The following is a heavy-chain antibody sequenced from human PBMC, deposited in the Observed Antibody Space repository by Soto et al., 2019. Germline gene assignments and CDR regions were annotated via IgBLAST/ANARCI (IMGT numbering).Heavy chain of an antibody. CDR3: AKNSQSSGYYQNDY. D-gene: IGHD3-22*01. J-gene: IGHJ4*02. Sequence: GGSLRLSCAASGFTFSSYAMTWVRQAPGKGLEWVSVISGSGGTTYYADSVKGRFTISRDNSKNTVYLQMNSLRAEDTAVYYCAKNSQSSGYYQNDYWGQGTLVTVSS. V-gene: IGHV3-23*01. CDR2: ISGSGGTT. CDR1: GFTFSSYA.